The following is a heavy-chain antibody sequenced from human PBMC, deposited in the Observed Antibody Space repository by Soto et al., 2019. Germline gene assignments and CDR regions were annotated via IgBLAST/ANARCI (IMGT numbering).Heavy chain of an antibody. CDR2: ISSSGSTI. CDR1: GFTFSDYY. CDR3: ARADSSSDYYYYGMDV. J-gene: IGHJ6*02. V-gene: IGHV3-11*01. Sequence: GGSLRLSCAASGFTFSDYYMSWIRQAPGKGLEWVSYISSSGSTIYYADSVKGRFTISRDNAKNSLYLQMNSLRAEDTGVYYCARADSSSDYYYYGMDVWGQGTTVTVSS. D-gene: IGHD6-6*01.